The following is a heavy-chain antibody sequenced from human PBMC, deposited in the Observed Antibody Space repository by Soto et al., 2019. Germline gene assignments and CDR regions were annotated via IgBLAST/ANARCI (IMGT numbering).Heavy chain of an antibody. V-gene: IGHV3-7*01. CDR1: GFTFSSYW. Sequence: GGSLRLSCAASGFTFSSYWMSWVRQAPGKGLEWVANIKQDGSEKYYVDSVKGRFTISRDNAKNSLYLQMNSLRAEDMAVYYCARDLAGATTHAFDIWGQGTMVTV. J-gene: IGHJ3*02. CDR2: IKQDGSEK. D-gene: IGHD1-26*01. CDR3: ARDLAGATTHAFDI.